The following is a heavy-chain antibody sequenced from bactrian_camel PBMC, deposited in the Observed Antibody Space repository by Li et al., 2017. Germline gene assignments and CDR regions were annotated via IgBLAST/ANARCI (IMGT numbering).Heavy chain of an antibody. J-gene: IGHJ6*01. V-gene: IGHV3S40*01. CDR2: IHTGSGSI. CDR1: RYTFSTNYY. CDR3: ATDHHYGGSCDWSDF. D-gene: IGHD2*01. Sequence: DVQLVESGGGSVQAGGSLRLSCLASRYTFSTNYYVGWFRQAPGKEREGVAGIHTGSGSIIYADSVKGRFTISQDNAKSTVYLQMHSLKPEDTAMYYCATDHHYGGSCDWSDF.